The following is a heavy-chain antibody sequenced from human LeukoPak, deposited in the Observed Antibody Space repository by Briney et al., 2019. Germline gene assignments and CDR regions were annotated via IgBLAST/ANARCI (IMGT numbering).Heavy chain of an antibody. J-gene: IGHJ4*02. CDR1: GFTFSSHG. V-gene: IGHV3-30*03. D-gene: IGHD3-16*01. CDR3: ARDQGAWGYGYNFDY. Sequence: PGGSLRLSCAASGFTFSSHGMHWVRQAPGKGLEWVAVISYDGSDKYYADSVRGRFTISRDNSKNTLHLQMISLRAEDTAVYYCARDQGAWGYGYNFDYWGQGTLVTVSS. CDR2: ISYDGSDK.